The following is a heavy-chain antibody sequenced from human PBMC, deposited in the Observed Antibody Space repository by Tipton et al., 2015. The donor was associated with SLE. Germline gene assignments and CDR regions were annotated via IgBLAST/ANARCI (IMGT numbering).Heavy chain of an antibody. Sequence: SLRLSCAASGFTFSDYYMSWIRQAPGKGLEWVSYISSSSSYTNYADSVKGRFTISRDNAKNSLYLQMNSLRAEDTAVYYCARATVWRQADWYFDLWGRGTLVTVSS. CDR2: ISSSSSYT. J-gene: IGHJ2*01. V-gene: IGHV3-11*05. CDR1: GFTFSDYY. CDR3: ARATVWRQADWYFDL. D-gene: IGHD4-17*01.